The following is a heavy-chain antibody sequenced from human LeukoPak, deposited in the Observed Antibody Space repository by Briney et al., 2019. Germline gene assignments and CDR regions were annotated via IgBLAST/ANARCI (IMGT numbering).Heavy chain of an antibody. J-gene: IGHJ5*02. V-gene: IGHV1-8*03. Sequence: ASVKGSCKASGYTFTSYDINWVREATGQGLEWMGWMNPNSGNTGYAQKFQGRVTIARNTSISTAYMELSSLRSEDTAVYYCARGRLLFDPWGQGTLVTVSS. CDR3: ARGRLLFDP. CDR1: GYTFTSYD. CDR2: MNPNSGNT.